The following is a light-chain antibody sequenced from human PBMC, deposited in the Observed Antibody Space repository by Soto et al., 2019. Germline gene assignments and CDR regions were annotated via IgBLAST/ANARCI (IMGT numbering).Light chain of an antibody. CDR2: GTS. J-gene: IGKJ3*01. CDR1: QTVSSTY. V-gene: IGKV3-20*01. CDR3: PQFGNSMVT. Sequence: EIVLTQSPGTLSLSPGERATLSCRASQTVSSTYLAWYQQKPGQAPRLLIYGTSSRATGIPDRFSGSGSGTDCTLTISRLEPEDFAVYFCPQFGNSMVTLGPGTKVDIK.